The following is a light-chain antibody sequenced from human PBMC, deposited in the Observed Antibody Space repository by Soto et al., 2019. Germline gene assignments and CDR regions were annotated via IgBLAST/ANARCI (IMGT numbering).Light chain of an antibody. Sequence: IALTQSRATLSLSPGERATLSCLASQSVSSNYLAWYQQKLGQAPRLLIYDASRRATGIPDRFSGSGSGTDFTLTISRLEPEDFVVYYCQQYGRSPTFGHGTKVDIK. V-gene: IGKV3-20*01. CDR3: QQYGRSPT. CDR2: DAS. CDR1: QSVSSNY. J-gene: IGKJ1*01.